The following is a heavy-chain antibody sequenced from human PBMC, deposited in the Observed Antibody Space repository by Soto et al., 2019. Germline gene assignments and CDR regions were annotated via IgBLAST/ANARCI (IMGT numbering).Heavy chain of an antibody. CDR3: AGVSAAQYSSAMDA. D-gene: IGHD2-21*01. CDR1: EFSFSTYW. V-gene: IGHV3-74*01. CDR2: IDTTGSTT. Sequence: VQLVESGGGLVQPGGSLRLSCVASEFSFSTYWMHWVRQAPGKGLMWVARIDTTGSTTTYADSVQGRFTISRDNAKNTMDLQMNGEKDEDRAIYFCAGVSAAQYSSAMDAGGKGTRVTFSP. J-gene: IGHJ6*04.